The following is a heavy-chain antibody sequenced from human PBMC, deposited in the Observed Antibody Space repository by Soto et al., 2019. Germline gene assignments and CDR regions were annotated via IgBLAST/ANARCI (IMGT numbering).Heavy chain of an antibody. CDR2: IYHSGST. D-gene: IGHD5-12*01. J-gene: IGHJ4*02. CDR1: GCFISSGGYS. Sequence: QLQLQESGSGLVKPSQTLSLTCAVSGCFISSGGYSWSWIRQPPGKGLGWIGYIYHSGSTYYNPSLKSRSTIAVDRSKNQFSLKLSSVTAADTAVYYCAAGGGLPQYYWGQGTLVTVSS. V-gene: IGHV4-30-2*01. CDR3: AAGGGLPQYY.